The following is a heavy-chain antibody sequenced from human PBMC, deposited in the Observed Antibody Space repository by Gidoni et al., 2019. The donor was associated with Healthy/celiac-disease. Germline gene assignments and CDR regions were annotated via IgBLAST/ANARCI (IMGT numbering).Heavy chain of an antibody. CDR3: ARLGLGSGSYDY. V-gene: IGHV1-46*01. CDR1: GYTFSSHY. Sequence: QVQLVQSGAEVKKPGASVKVSCKASGYTFSSHYMHWVRQAPGQGLEWMGIINPSGGSTSYAQKFQGRVTMTRDTSTSTVYMELSSLRSEDTAVYYCARLGLGSGSYDYWGQGTLVTVSS. CDR2: INPSGGST. J-gene: IGHJ4*02. D-gene: IGHD3-10*01.